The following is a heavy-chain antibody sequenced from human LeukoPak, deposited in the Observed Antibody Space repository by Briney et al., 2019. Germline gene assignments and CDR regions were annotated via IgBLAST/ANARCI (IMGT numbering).Heavy chain of an antibody. CDR1: GFTFSSYG. D-gene: IGHD3-22*01. CDR2: ISYDGSNK. V-gene: IGHV3-30*03. J-gene: IGHJ3*02. CDR3: ARQLVVVITTGAFDI. Sequence: GRSLRLSCAASGFTFSSYGMHWVRQAPGKGLEWVAVISYDGSNKYYADSVKGRFTISRDNSKNTLYLQMNSLRAEDTAVYYCARQLVVVITTGAFDIWGQGTMVTVSS.